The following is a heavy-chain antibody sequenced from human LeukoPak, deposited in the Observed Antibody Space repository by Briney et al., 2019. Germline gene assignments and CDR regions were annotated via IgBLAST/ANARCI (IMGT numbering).Heavy chain of an antibody. CDR3: ARDSRSEDTIFGVVNHWFDP. J-gene: IGHJ5*02. CDR2: VYYSGTT. Sequence: SETLSLTCTVSGGSISTTSYYWDWIRQPPGKGLEWIGSVYYSGTTYYNPSLKSRVTISVDTSKNQFSLKLSSVTAADTAVYYCARDSRSEDTIFGVVNHWFDPWGQGTLVTVSS. D-gene: IGHD3-3*01. CDR1: GGSISTTSYY. V-gene: IGHV4-39*07.